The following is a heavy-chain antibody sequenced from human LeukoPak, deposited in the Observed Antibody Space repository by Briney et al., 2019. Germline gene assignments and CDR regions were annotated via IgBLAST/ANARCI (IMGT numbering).Heavy chain of an antibody. V-gene: IGHV3-30*04. J-gene: IGHJ5*02. Sequence: PGGSLRLSCAASGLSFSDYPFHWVRQSPGKGLEWMAVISHDGTKIYYAGSAKGRFTISRDNSNNTLFLQMNSLKTEDTAVYYCARGDLIQFWSPSFDPWGQGTLVTVSS. CDR2: ISHDGTKI. CDR1: GLSFSDYP. D-gene: IGHD5-18*01. CDR3: ARGDLIQFWSPSFDP.